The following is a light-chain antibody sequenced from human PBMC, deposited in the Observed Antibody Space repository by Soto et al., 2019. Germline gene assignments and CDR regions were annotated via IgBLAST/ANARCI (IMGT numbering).Light chain of an antibody. CDR3: QQYYSTSLT. J-gene: IGKJ4*02. CDR2: WAS. V-gene: IGKV4-1*01. Sequence: VFTPARHCVVAPMRERATMTCKSRPSFLYSSNNKNYLAWYQQKPGQPPKLLIYWASTRESGVPDRFSGSGSGTDFTLSISSLEAEDVAVYYCQQYYSTSLTFGRGTKVDI. CDR1: PSFLYSSNNKNY.